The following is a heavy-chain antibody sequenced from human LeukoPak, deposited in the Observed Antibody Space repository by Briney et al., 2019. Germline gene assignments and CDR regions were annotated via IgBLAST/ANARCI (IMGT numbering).Heavy chain of an antibody. CDR3: AKGGGSIGRSYYFDY. J-gene: IGHJ4*02. D-gene: IGHD2-15*01. V-gene: IGHV3-30*18. Sequence: GGSLRLSCAASGFHFSTYGMHWVRQAPGKGLEWVAAISNDGSNKFYTDSVKGQFTTSRDNPKTTMNLQMNSLRAEDTAVYYCAKGGGSIGRSYYFDYWGQGTLVTVSS. CDR2: ISNDGSNK. CDR1: GFHFSTYG.